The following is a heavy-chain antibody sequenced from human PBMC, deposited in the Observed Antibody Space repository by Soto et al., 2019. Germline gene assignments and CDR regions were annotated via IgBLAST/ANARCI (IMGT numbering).Heavy chain of an antibody. CDR2: IIPIFGTA. CDR3: ARLGHCSGGSCYYFDY. J-gene: IGHJ4*02. V-gene: IGHV1-69*13. D-gene: IGHD2-15*01. CDR1: GGTFSSYA. Sequence: ASVKVSCKASGGTFSSYAISWVRQAPGQGLEWMGGIIPIFGTANYAQKFQGRVTITADESTSTAYMELSSLRSEDTAVYYCARLGHCSGGSCYYFDYWGQGTLVTVSS.